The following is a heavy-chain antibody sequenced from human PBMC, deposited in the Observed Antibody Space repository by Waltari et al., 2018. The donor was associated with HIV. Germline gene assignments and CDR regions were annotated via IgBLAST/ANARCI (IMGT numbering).Heavy chain of an antibody. D-gene: IGHD2-2*02. CDR2: INHSGST. CDR1: GGSFSGYY. V-gene: IGHV4-34*01. CDR3: ARREYCSSTSCYTRFDP. J-gene: IGHJ5*02. Sequence: QVQLQQWGAGLLKPSETLSLTCAVYGGSFSGYYWSWIRQPPGKGLEWIGEINHSGSTNYNPSLKSRVTISVDTSKNQFSLKLSSVTAADTAVYYCARREYCSSTSCYTRFDPWGQGTLVTVSS.